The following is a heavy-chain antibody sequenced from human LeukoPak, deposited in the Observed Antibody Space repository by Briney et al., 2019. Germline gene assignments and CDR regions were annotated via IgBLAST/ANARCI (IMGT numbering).Heavy chain of an antibody. Sequence: PGGSLRLSCAASGFTFRSYAMSWVRQGPGKGLEWVANIKEDGSEKKYYEDSEKGRFTISRDNTKKSLYLQMNSLRAEDTAMYYCARGGYRYEYWGQGTLVTVSS. CDR1: GFTFRSYA. CDR3: ARGGYRYEY. J-gene: IGHJ4*02. V-gene: IGHV3-7*04. D-gene: IGHD5-12*01. CDR2: IKEDGSEKK.